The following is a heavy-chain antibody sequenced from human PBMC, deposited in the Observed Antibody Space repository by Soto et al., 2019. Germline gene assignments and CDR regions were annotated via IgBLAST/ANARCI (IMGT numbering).Heavy chain of an antibody. J-gene: IGHJ3*02. D-gene: IGHD6-19*01. CDR2: ISYDGSNK. CDR1: GFTFSSYA. V-gene: IGHV3-30-3*01. Sequence: GGSLRLSCAASGFTFSSYAMHCVRQAPGKGLEWVAVISYDGSNKYYADSVKGRFTISRDNSKNTLYLQMNSLRAEDTAVYYCARDRRVAVAGTTRGDAFDIWGQGTMVTVS. CDR3: ARDRRVAVAGTTRGDAFDI.